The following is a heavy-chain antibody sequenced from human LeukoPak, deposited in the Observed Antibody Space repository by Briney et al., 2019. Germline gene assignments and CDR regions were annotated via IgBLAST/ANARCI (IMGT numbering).Heavy chain of an antibody. CDR3: TRYPVGAGLPDAFDI. Sequence: PGGSLRLSCAASAFTVSSHYMSWVRQAPGKGLEWVSVIYSGGSIYYSDSVKGRFTISRDTSKNMLYLQMNSLRAEDTAVYYCTRYPVGAGLPDAFDIWGQGTMVTVSS. CDR2: IYSGGSI. CDR1: AFTVSSHY. D-gene: IGHD1-26*01. V-gene: IGHV3-66*01. J-gene: IGHJ3*02.